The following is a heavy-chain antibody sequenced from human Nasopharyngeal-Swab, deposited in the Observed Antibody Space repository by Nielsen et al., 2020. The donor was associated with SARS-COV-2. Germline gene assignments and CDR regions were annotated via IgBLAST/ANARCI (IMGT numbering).Heavy chain of an antibody. Sequence: RQAPGKGLEWIGNIYYSGSTYYNPSLKSRVTISVDTSKNQFSLKLSSVTAADTAVYYCARVFWGYCSSTSCSNYYYYYYMDVWGKGTTVTVSS. CDR3: ARVFWGYCSSTSCSNYYYYYYMDV. CDR2: IYYSGST. J-gene: IGHJ6*03. V-gene: IGHV4-31*02. D-gene: IGHD2-2*01.